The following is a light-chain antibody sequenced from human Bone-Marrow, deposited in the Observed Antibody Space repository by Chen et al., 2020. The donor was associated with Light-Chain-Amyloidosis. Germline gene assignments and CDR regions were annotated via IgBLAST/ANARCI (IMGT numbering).Light chain of an antibody. J-gene: IGLJ1*01. CDR2: EVT. Sequence: QSALTQSPSVSGSPGQSITIPSTGTSSDVGSYDFVSWYQQRAGKAPKLMIYEVTKRPSGVSNRFSGSKSGNTASLTISGLQAEDEADYYCCSYAGSPLYVFGTGTKVSVL. V-gene: IGLV2-23*02. CDR3: CSYAGSPLYV. CDR1: SSDVGSYDF.